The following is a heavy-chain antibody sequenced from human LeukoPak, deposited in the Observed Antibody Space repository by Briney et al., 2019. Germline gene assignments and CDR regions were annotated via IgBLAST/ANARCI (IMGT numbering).Heavy chain of an antibody. CDR1: GFTFSSYW. CDR3: VRDAGYCPDC. V-gene: IGHV3-74*01. Sequence: PGGSLRLSCATSGFTFSSYWMHWVRQAPGKGLVWVSRITSDGSSTSYADSVKGRFTISRDNAKNTLYLQMNSLRAEDTAVYYCVRDAGYCPDCWGQGTLVTVSS. D-gene: IGHD2-21*01. CDR2: ITSDGSST. J-gene: IGHJ4*02.